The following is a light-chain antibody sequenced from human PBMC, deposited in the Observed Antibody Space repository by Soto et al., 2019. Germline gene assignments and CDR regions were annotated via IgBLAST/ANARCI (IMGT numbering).Light chain of an antibody. CDR2: EVS. Sequence: QSALTQPASVSGSPGQSITISCTGTNSDVGGDNYVSWYQQHPGKAPKLMVFEVSSRPSGVSNRFSGSKSGKTASLTISGLQDDDEADYYCCSYTNSNTLVFGTGTKLTVL. CDR3: CSYTNSNTLV. CDR1: NSDVGGDNY. J-gene: IGLJ1*01. V-gene: IGLV2-14*01.